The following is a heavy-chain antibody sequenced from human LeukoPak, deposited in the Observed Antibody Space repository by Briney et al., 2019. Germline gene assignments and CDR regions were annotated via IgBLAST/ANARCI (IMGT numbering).Heavy chain of an antibody. V-gene: IGHV4-59*01. J-gene: IGHJ5*02. CDR1: GGSISSYY. CDR3: ARAPPGLATLFGVVPSGGSVWFDP. CDR2: IYYSGST. D-gene: IGHD3-3*01. Sequence: PSETLSLTCTVSGGSISSYYWSWLRQPPGKGLEWLGYIYYSGSTNYNPSLKSRVTISVDTSKNQFSLKLSSVTAADTAVYYCARAPPGLATLFGVVPSGGSVWFDPWGQGTLVTVSS.